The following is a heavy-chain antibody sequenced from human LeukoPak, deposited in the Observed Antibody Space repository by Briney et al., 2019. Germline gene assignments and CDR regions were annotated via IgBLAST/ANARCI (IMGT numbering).Heavy chain of an antibody. D-gene: IGHD1-26*01. Sequence: ASVKVSCTASGYTFTSYGISWVRQAPGQGLEWMGWISAYDGNTNYAQKLQGRVTMTTDTSTSTAYMELRSLRSDDTAVYYCARDGIIYRPHSGSYNDYWGQGTLVTVSS. CDR1: GYTFTSYG. CDR3: ARDGIIYRPHSGSYNDY. J-gene: IGHJ4*02. V-gene: IGHV1-18*01. CDR2: ISAYDGNT.